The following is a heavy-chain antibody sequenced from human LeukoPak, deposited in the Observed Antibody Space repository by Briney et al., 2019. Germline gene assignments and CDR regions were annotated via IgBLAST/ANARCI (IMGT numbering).Heavy chain of an antibody. J-gene: IGHJ6*03. CDR1: GFTFSSYG. V-gene: IGHV3-33*08. Sequence: GSLRLSCAASGFTFSSYGMHWVRQAPGKGLEWVAVIWYGGSNKYYADSVKGRFTISRDNSKNTLYLQMNSLRAEDTAVYYCARVGSERGYMDVWGKGTTVTVSS. CDR2: IWYGGSNK. D-gene: IGHD1-26*01. CDR3: ARVGSERGYMDV.